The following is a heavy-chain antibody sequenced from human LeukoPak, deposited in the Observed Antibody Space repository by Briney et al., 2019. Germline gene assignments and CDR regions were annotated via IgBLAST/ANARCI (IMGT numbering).Heavy chain of an antibody. D-gene: IGHD1-26*01. V-gene: IGHV3-53*01. J-gene: IGHJ4*02. CDR3: AGRRGSSFDY. CDR1: GFSVSAHY. CDR2: LFGGVTI. Sequence: GGSLRLSCAAPGFSVSAHYMSWVRQAPGKGLEWVSTLFGGVTIDYTDSVKGRFTISRDNSGNTLYLQMNNLRADDTAVYYCAGRRGSSFDYWGRGTQVIVSS.